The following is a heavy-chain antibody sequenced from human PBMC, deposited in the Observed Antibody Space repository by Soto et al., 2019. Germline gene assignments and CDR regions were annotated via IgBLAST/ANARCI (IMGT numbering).Heavy chain of an antibody. CDR1: GFSFTGYY. V-gene: IGHV1-2*02. D-gene: IGHD6-6*01. CDR3: AKDLTRQLAYWLDP. CDR2: INAHSGAT. J-gene: IGHJ5*02. Sequence: SGKVSCKASGFSFTGYYIHWLRQAPGQGLEWMGWINAHSGATEYAQKFQGRVTLTRDTSIATAYLTLTSLTSDDTALYYCAKDLTRQLAYWLDPWGQGTQVTVSS.